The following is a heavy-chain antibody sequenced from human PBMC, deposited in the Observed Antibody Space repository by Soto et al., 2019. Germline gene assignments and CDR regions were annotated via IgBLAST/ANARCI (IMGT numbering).Heavy chain of an antibody. CDR1: GFPFSDYY. CDR2: ISPKSTYR. V-gene: IGHV3-11*06. J-gene: IGHJ4*02. Sequence: GGSLRLSCATSGFPFSDYYMSWIRQAPGKGLEWLSHISPKSTYRNYADSVKGRFTISRDNTKSSLFLQMNSLGVEDTAVYYCARGRGGGLFEHWGQGVLVTVSS. CDR3: ARGRGGGLFEH. D-gene: IGHD2-21*01.